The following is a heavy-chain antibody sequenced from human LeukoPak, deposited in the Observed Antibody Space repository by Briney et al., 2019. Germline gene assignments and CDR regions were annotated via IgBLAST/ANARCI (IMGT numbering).Heavy chain of an antibody. J-gene: IGHJ3*02. CDR1: GGSISSSSYY. CDR3: ARGGGEPEEEENKDAFDI. D-gene: IGHD1-14*01. V-gene: IGHV4-39*07. Sequence: SETLSLTCTVSGGSISSSSYYWGWIRQPPGKGLEWIGSIYYSGSTYYNPSLKSRVTISVDTSKNQFSLKLSSVTAAATAVYYCARGGGEPEEEENKDAFDIWGQGTMVTVSS. CDR2: IYYSGST.